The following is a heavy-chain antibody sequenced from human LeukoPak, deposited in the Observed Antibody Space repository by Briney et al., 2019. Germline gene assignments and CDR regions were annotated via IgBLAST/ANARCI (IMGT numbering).Heavy chain of an antibody. Sequence: PGGSLRLSCAASGFTFSSYSMNWVRQAPGKGLEWVSYISSSSSTIYYADSVKGRFTISRDNAKNSLYLQMNSLRAEDTAVYYCARAPSLWEQLALDYWGQGTLVTVSS. CDR1: GFTFSSYS. D-gene: IGHD6-6*01. CDR2: ISSSSSTI. V-gene: IGHV3-48*01. CDR3: ARAPSLWEQLALDY. J-gene: IGHJ4*02.